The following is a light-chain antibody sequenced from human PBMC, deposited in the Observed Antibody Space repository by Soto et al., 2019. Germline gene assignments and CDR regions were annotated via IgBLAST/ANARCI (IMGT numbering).Light chain of an antibody. J-gene: IGKJ2*01. Sequence: DIQMTQSPSSLSASVGDRVTITCQASQDISNYLNWYQQKPGKAPKLLIYDASNLETGVPSRFSGSGSGTDFTFTISSLQPEDIATYYCHQYDNLGTFGQGTKLEIK. CDR1: QDISNY. V-gene: IGKV1-33*01. CDR2: DAS. CDR3: HQYDNLGT.